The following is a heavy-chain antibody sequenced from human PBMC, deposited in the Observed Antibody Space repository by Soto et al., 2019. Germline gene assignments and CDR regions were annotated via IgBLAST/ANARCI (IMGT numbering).Heavy chain of an antibody. V-gene: IGHV4-34*01. CDR1: GGSFSAHY. J-gene: IGHJ4*02. Sequence: QVQLQQWGAGLLKPSETLSLTCAVYGGSFSAHYWSWIRQPPGKGLEWIGEINHSGNTNYNPSLKSRVTMSVDTSKNQFSLKLSSVTAADTAVYFCARRVYFDSSDYYGSEYFDYWGQGTQVTVSS. CDR2: INHSGNT. D-gene: IGHD3-22*01. CDR3: ARRVYFDSSDYYGSEYFDY.